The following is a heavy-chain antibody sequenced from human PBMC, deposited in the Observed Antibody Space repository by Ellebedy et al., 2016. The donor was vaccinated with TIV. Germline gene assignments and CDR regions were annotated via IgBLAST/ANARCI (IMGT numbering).Heavy chain of an antibody. Sequence: PGGSLRLSCVASGFTFDDYSMHWVRQAPGKGLQWVSAINWNSDTMGYADSVKGRFTISRDNSKNSLYLQMNSLRADDTALYYCVKDVTAGGADVWGQGTTVTVSS. CDR1: GFTFDDYS. CDR3: VKDVTAGGADV. V-gene: IGHV3-9*01. CDR2: INWNSDTM. D-gene: IGHD2-21*02. J-gene: IGHJ6*02.